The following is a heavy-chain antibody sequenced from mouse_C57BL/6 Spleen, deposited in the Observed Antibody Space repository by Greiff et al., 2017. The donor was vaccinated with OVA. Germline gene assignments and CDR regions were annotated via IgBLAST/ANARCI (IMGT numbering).Heavy chain of an antibody. D-gene: IGHD5-1*01. CDR3: ARGSNYAMDD. J-gene: IGHJ4*01. V-gene: IGHV1-69*01. Sequence: VQLQQPGAELVMPGASVKLSCKASGYTFTSYWMHWVKQRPGQGLEWIGEIDPSDSYTNYNQKFKGKSTLTVDKSSSTAYMQLSSLTSEDSAVYYCARGSNYAMDDWGQGTSVTVSS. CDR2: IDPSDSYT. CDR1: GYTFTSYW.